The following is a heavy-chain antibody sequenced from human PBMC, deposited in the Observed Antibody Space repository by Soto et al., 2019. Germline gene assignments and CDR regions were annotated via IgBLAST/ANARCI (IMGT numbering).Heavy chain of an antibody. CDR3: ARGNPFYYAGFYL. CDR2: MNAKSGDT. CDR1: GYTFSDFD. Sequence: QAHLEQSGAEVKRPGASVKVSCKASGYTFSDFDINWLRQASGQGPEWVGSMNAKSGDTFFAQRFQGKFNMTWDTSLSTAYMEVGRLASDHTAMYYCARGNPFYYAGFYLWGQGTTVAVSS. V-gene: IGHV1-8*01. D-gene: IGHD3-22*01. J-gene: IGHJ6*02.